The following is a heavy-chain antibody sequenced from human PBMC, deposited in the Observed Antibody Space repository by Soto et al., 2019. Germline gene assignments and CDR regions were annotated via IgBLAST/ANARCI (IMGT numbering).Heavy chain of an antibody. D-gene: IGHD3-16*02. J-gene: IGHJ6*02. V-gene: IGHV1-69*06. CDR2: IIPIFGTA. Sequence: SVKVSCRASGGTFSSYAISWVRQAPGQGLEWMGGIIPIFGTANYAQKFQGRVTITADKSTSTAYMELSSLRSEDTAVYYCARGKQYDYVWGSYRQNYYYGMDVWGQGTTVTVSS. CDR3: ARGKQYDYVWGSYRQNYYYGMDV. CDR1: GGTFSSYA.